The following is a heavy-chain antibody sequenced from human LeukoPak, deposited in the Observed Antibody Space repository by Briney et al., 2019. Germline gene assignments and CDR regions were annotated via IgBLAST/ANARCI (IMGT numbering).Heavy chain of an antibody. CDR3: ARDHYYDSSGYRVTRWFDP. CDR2: IYYSGST. CDR1: GGSISSSSYY. V-gene: IGHV4-39*07. Sequence: ASETLSLTCTVSGGSISSSSYYWGWIRQPPGKGLEWIGSIYYSGSTYYNPSLKSRVTISVDTSKNQFSLKLSSVTAADTAVYYCARDHYYDSSGYRVTRWFDPWGQGTLVTVSS. J-gene: IGHJ5*02. D-gene: IGHD3-22*01.